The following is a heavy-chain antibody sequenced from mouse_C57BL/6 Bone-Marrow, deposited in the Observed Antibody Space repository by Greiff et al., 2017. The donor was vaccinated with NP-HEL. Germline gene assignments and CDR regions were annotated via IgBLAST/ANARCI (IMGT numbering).Heavy chain of an antibody. CDR1: GYTFTSYS. CDR2: IHPNRGST. CDR3: ARCPHYYGGPGYFDY. J-gene: IGHJ2*01. V-gene: IGHV1-64*01. D-gene: IGHD1-2*01. Sequence: QVQLQQPGAELVKPGASVKLSCKASGYTFTSYSMHWVKQSPGQGLEWIGMIHPNRGSTNYNEKFKSKATLTVDKSSSTAYMQLSSLTSEDSAVYYCARCPHYYGGPGYFDYWGQGTTLTVSS.